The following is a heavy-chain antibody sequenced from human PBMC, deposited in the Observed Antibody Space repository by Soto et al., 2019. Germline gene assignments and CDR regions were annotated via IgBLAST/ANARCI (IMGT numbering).Heavy chain of an antibody. CDR2: INPSGGST. Sequence: ASVKVSCKASGYTFTSYYMHWVRQAPGQGLEWMGIINPSGGSTNYAEKFQGRVTITADESTSTSFMEVSSLRSEDTAVYYCARNGTLTGYFYGMDVWGQGTMVTVSS. J-gene: IGHJ6*02. CDR1: GYTFTSYY. V-gene: IGHV1-46*01. CDR3: ARNGTLTGYFYGMDV. D-gene: IGHD1-1*01.